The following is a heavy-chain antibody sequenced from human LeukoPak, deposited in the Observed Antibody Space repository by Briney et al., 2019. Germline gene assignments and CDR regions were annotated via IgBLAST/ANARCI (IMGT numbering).Heavy chain of an antibody. CDR1: GFTFSSYS. CDR2: ISSSSSYI. D-gene: IGHD3-10*01. CDR3: AKDGSGSYYNTYYYYYMDV. V-gene: IGHV3-21*01. J-gene: IGHJ6*03. Sequence: GGSLRLSCAASGFTFSSYSMNWVRQAPGKGLEWVSSISSSSSYIYYADSVKGRFTVSRDNSKNTLYLQMNSLRAEDTAVYYCAKDGSGSYYNTYYYYYMDVWGKGTTVTISS.